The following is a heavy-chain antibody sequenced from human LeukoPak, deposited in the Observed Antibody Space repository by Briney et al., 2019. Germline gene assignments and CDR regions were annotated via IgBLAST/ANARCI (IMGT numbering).Heavy chain of an antibody. V-gene: IGHV4-39*02. CDR2: ISSSGNT. CDR3: ARYCSGFPCNWVDP. Sequence: SETLSLTCTVSGDSLRDPNYYWSWIRQPPGKGPEWIGSISSSGNTYYSPSLKSRVSISLDTSKTHLSLNLTSVSAADTAVYYCARYCSGFPCNWVDPWGQGTLVTVSS. J-gene: IGHJ5*02. CDR1: GDSLRDPNYY. D-gene: IGHD2-15*01.